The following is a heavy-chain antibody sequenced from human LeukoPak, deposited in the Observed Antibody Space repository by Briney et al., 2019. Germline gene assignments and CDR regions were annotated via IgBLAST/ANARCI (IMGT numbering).Heavy chain of an antibody. Sequence: SGGSLRLSCAPSGFTFSSIGMHWVRQAPGKGLEWISLIEDNGRDKFYADSVRGRLTISRDNSKNTLYLQINSLRVEDTAVYYCVKDSGTYSFDYWGQGTQVTVSS. CDR2: IEDNGRDK. V-gene: IGHV3-30*02. CDR1: GFTFSSIG. J-gene: IGHJ4*02. D-gene: IGHD1-26*01. CDR3: VKDSGTYSFDY.